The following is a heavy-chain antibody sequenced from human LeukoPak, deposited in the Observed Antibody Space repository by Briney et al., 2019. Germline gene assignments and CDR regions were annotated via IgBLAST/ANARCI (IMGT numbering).Heavy chain of an antibody. D-gene: IGHD6-13*01. J-gene: IGHJ4*01. CDR1: GGSFSGYY. Sequence: SETLSLTCAVYGGSFSGYYWSWIRQPPGKGLEWIGEINHSGSTNYNPSLQSRVTISVDTSKNQFSLKLSSVTAADTAVYYCVRGPRPRRIAAAGPXXDXXG. CDR2: INHSGST. CDR3: VRGPRPRRIAAAGPXXDX. V-gene: IGHV4-34*01.